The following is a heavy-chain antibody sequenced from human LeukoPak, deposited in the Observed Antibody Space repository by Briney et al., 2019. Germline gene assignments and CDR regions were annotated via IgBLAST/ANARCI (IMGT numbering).Heavy chain of an antibody. CDR1: GFTVSGNC. CDR2: IYPGGTT. V-gene: IGHV3-53*01. D-gene: IGHD3-16*01. J-gene: IGHJ4*02. Sequence: GGSLRLSCAVSGFTVSGNCMTWVRQAPGKGLEWVSVIYPGGTTYYRDSVKGRLTISRDNSKNTVILQMDSLSPEDTAVYYCASGPTYDYVRVILYWGQGTLVTVSS. CDR3: ASGPTYDYVRVILY.